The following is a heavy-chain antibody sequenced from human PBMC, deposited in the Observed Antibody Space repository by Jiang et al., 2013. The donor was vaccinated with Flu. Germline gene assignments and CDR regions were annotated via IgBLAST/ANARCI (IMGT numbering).Heavy chain of an antibody. Sequence: QLLESGGGLVQPGGSLRLSCAASGFTFSSYAMSWVRQAPGKGLEWVSAISGSGGSTYYADSVKGRFTISRDNSKNTLYLQMNSLRAEDTAVYYCAKDQLPSGVWRPPHGPYFDYWGQGTLVTVSS. J-gene: IGHJ4*02. CDR1: GFTFSSYA. V-gene: IGHV3-23*01. CDR3: AKDQLPSGVWRPPHGPYFDY. D-gene: IGHD6-6*01. CDR2: ISGSGGST.